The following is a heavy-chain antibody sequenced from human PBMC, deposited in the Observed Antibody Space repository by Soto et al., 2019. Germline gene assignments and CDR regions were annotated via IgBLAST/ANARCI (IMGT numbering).Heavy chain of an antibody. CDR3: ARDRVECISTSCYAVRTPRYNWFDP. J-gene: IGHJ5*02. CDR1: GGTFSSYA. Sequence: GASVKVSCKASGGTFSSYAISWVRQAPGQGLEWMGGIIPIFGTANYAQKFQGRVTITADESTSTAYMELSSLRSEDTAVYYCARDRVECISTSCYAVRTPRYNWFDPWGQGTLVTVSS. D-gene: IGHD2-2*01. V-gene: IGHV1-69*13. CDR2: IIPIFGTA.